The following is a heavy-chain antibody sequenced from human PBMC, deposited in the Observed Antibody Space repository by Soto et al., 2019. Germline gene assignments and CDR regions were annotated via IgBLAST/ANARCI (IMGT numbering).Heavy chain of an antibody. Sequence: QVQLQESGPRLVKPSETLSLTCTVSGGSISSYFWSWIRQSPGEGLEWIGYIFYSGTTNYSPSLKSRVTMSLGTAKNQFSLNLTSVTAADPAVYYCAPGRGGTYDAFDIWGQGTMVTVSS. CDR2: IFYSGTT. J-gene: IGHJ3*02. D-gene: IGHD1-26*01. CDR1: GGSISSYF. V-gene: IGHV4-59*01. CDR3: APGRGGTYDAFDI.